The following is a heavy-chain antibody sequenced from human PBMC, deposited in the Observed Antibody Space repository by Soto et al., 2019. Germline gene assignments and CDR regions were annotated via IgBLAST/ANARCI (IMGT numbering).Heavy chain of an antibody. D-gene: IGHD6-13*01. CDR1: GFTVSSNY. J-gene: IGHJ6*02. CDR2: IYSGGST. CDR3: ARGRAAAGRLDV. Sequence: GGSLRLSCPASGFTVSSNYMSWVRQAPGKGLEWGSVIYSGGSTYYADSVKGRLTISRDNSKNTLYLQMNSLRAEDTAVYYCARGRAAAGRLDVWGQGTTVTVSS. V-gene: IGHV3-53*01.